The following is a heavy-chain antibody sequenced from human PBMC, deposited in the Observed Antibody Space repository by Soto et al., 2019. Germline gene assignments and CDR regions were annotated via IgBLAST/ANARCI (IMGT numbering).Heavy chain of an antibody. CDR3: AKGRLLWFGELLQSFDY. CDR1: GFTFSSYA. D-gene: IGHD3-10*01. Sequence: PGGSLRLSCAASGFTFSSYAMHWVRQAPGKGLEWVAVISYDGSNKYYADSVKGRFTISRDNSKNTLYLQMNSLRAEDTALYYCAKGRLLWFGELLQSFDYWGQGTLVTVSS. CDR2: ISYDGSNK. J-gene: IGHJ4*02. V-gene: IGHV3-30-3*01.